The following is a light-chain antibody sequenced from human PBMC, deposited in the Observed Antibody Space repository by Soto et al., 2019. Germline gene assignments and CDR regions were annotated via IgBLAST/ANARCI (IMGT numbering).Light chain of an antibody. CDR3: QQYGSYPWT. Sequence: EIVLTQSPGTLSLSPGERATLSCRASQSVSSSYLAWYQQKPGQAPRLLIYGASSGATGIPDRFSGSGSGTDFTLTISRLEPEDFAVYYCQQYGSYPWTFGQGTKVEIK. J-gene: IGKJ1*01. CDR2: GAS. CDR1: QSVSSSY. V-gene: IGKV3-20*01.